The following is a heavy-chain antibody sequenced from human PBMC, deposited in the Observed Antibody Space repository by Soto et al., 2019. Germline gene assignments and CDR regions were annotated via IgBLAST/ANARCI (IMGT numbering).Heavy chain of an antibody. CDR3: ARVRGYSYGYGY. CDR2: INHSGST. Sequence: SETLSLTCAVYGGSFSGYYWSWIRQPPGKGLEWIGEINHSGSTNYNPSLKSRVTISVDTSKNQFSLKLSSVTAADTAVYYCARVRGYSYGYGYWGQGTLVTVSS. V-gene: IGHV4-34*01. CDR1: GGSFSGYY. D-gene: IGHD5-18*01. J-gene: IGHJ4*02.